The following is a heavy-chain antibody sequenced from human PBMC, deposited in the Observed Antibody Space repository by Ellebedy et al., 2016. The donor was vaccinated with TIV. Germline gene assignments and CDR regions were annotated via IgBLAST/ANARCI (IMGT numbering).Heavy chain of an antibody. Sequence: PGGSLRLSCAASGFIFSTYAVHWVRQAPGKGLEWVAFISDDGTNKYNLDSVKGRFTISRDNSKNTLSLQMDSLGPDDTAVYYCARGDLYYFDYWGQGALVTVSS. V-gene: IGHV3-30*04. CDR2: ISDDGTNK. J-gene: IGHJ4*02. CDR1: GFIFSTYA. CDR3: ARGDLYYFDY. D-gene: IGHD2-21*01.